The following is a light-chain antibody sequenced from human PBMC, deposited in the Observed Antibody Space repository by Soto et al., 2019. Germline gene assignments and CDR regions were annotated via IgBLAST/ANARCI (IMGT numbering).Light chain of an antibody. CDR3: TSYAGENNYL. CDR2: EVS. V-gene: IGLV2-8*01. J-gene: IGLJ1*01. CDR1: SSDVGGYDY. Sequence: QSALTQPPSASGSPGQPVTISCTGTSSDVGGYDYVSWYQQYPGKAPKLLIYEVSKRPSGVPDRFSGSKTGSTASLTVSGLQVDEGADYSCTSYAGENNYLFGTGTKVTVL.